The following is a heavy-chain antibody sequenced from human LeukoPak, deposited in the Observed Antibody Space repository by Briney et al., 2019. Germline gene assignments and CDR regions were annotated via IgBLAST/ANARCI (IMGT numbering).Heavy chain of an antibody. D-gene: IGHD5-18*01. J-gene: IGHJ4*02. CDR2: ISRGASRT. CDR3: ARGGSGTAMAHDY. Sequence: GGSLRLSCAASGFTFSNHWMHWVRQAPGKGLMWVSRISRGASRTDYVDSVKGRFTISRDDAKNTLYLQVNSLRVEDTGVYFCARGGSGTAMAHDYWGQGILVTVSS. V-gene: IGHV3-74*01. CDR1: GFTFSNHW.